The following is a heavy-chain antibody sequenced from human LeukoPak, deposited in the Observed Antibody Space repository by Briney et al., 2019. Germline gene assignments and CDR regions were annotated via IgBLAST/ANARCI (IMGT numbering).Heavy chain of an antibody. CDR3: ARDHFRVGCSTTSCYGVDP. CDR2: ISSSGST. J-gene: IGHJ5*02. V-gene: IGHV4-61*02. CDR1: GDSISSGDYY. D-gene: IGHD2-2*01. Sequence: SQTLSLTCTVSGDSISSGDYYWSWIRQPAGKGLEWIGRISSSGSTNYNPSLKSRVTISVDTSKNQFSLKLNSVTAADTAVYYCARDHFRVGCSTTSCYGVDPWGQGTLVTVSS.